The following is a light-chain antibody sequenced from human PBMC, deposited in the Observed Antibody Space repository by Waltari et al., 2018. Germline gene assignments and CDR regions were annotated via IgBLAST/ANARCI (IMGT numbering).Light chain of an antibody. CDR2: SAS. V-gene: IGKV3-20*01. CDR1: QCVSSSY. J-gene: IGKJ3*01. CDR3: QQYGRSFIT. Sequence: ELVLTQSPGALSLSPGERATLSCRASQCVSSSYLAWYQQKPGQAPRLRIYSASSRAAGIPDRFSGGGCGTDFTGTMSRLEREDFGVYYGQQYGRSFITCGRGTRVDI.